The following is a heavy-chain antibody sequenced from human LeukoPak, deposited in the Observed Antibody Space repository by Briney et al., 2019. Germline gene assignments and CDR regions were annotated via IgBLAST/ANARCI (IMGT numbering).Heavy chain of an antibody. CDR2: IYHSGST. V-gene: IGHV4-38-2*02. CDR1: GYSISSGYY. Sequence: SETLSLTCTVSGYSISSGYYWGWIRPPPGKGLEWIGSIYHSGSTYYNPSLKSRVTISVDTSKNQFSLKLSSVTAADTAVYYCARGGGYYADDYWGQGTLVTVSS. CDR3: ARGGGYYADDY. D-gene: IGHD2-2*01. J-gene: IGHJ4*02.